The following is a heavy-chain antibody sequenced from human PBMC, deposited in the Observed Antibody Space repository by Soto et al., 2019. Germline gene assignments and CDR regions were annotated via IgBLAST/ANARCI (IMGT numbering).Heavy chain of an antibody. D-gene: IGHD3-10*01. CDR1: GYTFSSYG. Sequence: QVQLVQSGAEMKKPGTSVKVSCKASGYTFSSYGISWVRQAPGQGLEWMGWISAYNGNTNYAQKFQGRVTMTTDTYTSTDYMALRSLRSDDTAVYYCARGAGRSGIYYTVSFDYWGQGTLVTVSS. CDR3: ARGAGRSGIYYTVSFDY. V-gene: IGHV1-18*01. CDR2: ISAYNGNT. J-gene: IGHJ4*02.